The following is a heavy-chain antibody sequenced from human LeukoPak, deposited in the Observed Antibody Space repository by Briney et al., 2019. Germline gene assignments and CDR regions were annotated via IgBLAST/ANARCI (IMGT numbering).Heavy chain of an antibody. J-gene: IGHJ6*02. Sequence: PGGSLRLSCAASGFTFSSYGMHWVRQAPGKGLEWVAVISYDGSNKYYADSVKGRFTISRDNSKNTLYLQMNSLRAEDTAVYYCAKERLYCSGGSCSRIYYYYGMDVWGQGTTVTVS. CDR1: GFTFSSYG. D-gene: IGHD2-15*01. CDR3: AKERLYCSGGSCSRIYYYYGMDV. CDR2: ISYDGSNK. V-gene: IGHV3-30*18.